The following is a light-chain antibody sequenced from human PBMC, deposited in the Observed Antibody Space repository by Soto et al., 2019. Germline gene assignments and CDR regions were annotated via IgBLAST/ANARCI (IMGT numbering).Light chain of an antibody. CDR1: QSVKNY. J-gene: IGKJ4*01. CDR3: QQRSNWPPVT. Sequence: EIVLTQSPATLSLSPGERATLSCRASQSVKNYLAWYQQKPGQAPMLLIYDASNRATGIPARFSGSGSGTDFTLTISSLEPEDSAVYYCQQRSNWPPVTFGGGTKVEIK. V-gene: IGKV3-11*01. CDR2: DAS.